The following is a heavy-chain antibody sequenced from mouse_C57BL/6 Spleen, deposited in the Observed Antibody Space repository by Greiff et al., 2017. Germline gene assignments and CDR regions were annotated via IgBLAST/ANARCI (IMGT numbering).Heavy chain of an antibody. V-gene: IGHV14-2*01. CDR3: ARSRGLGNFDY. Sequence: EVQLQESGAELVKPGASVKLSCTASGFNITDYYMHWVKQRTAQGLEWIGRIDPEDGETKYAPKFQGKDTITADTSSNTAYLQLSSLTSEDTAVYYCARSRGLGNFDYGGQGTTLTGSS. CDR2: IDPEDGET. J-gene: IGHJ2*01. D-gene: IGHD4-1*01. CDR1: GFNITDYY.